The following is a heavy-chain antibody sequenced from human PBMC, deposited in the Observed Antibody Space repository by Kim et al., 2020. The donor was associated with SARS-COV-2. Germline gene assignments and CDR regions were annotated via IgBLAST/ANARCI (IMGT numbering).Heavy chain of an antibody. CDR1: GFTFTTYA. D-gene: IGHD2-8*01. J-gene: IGHJ4*02. Sequence: GGSLRLSCAASGFTFTTYAMSWVRQAPGKGLEWVSTISGSGGNAFSPDSVKGRFTISRDNSKNTLYLQVNSLRAEDTAVYYCAKGSCLTGVCYFDYSGQGTLVTVSS. V-gene: IGHV3-23*01. CDR3: AKGSCLTGVCYFDY. CDR2: ISGSGGNA.